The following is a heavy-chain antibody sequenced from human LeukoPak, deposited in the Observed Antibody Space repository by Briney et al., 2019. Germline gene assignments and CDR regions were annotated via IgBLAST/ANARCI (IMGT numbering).Heavy chain of an antibody. CDR3: ARDGCSGGSCYPYYYYYMDV. V-gene: IGHV1-69*13. D-gene: IGHD2-15*01. Sequence: ASVKVSCKASGGTFSSYAISWVRQAPGQGLEWMGGIIPIFGTANYAQKFQGRVTITADESTSTAYMELSSLRSEDTAVYYCARDGCSGGSCYPYYYYYMDVWGKGTTVTVSS. CDR1: GGTFSSYA. CDR2: IIPIFGTA. J-gene: IGHJ6*03.